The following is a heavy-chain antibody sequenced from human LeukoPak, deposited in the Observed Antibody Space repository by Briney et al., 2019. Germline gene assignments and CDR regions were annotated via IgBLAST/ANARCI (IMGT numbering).Heavy chain of an antibody. V-gene: IGHV3-66*01. Sequence: GGSLRLSCAASGFSVSRSYMNWVRQAPGRGLEWVSVIYSSGSAFYADSVKDRFITSRDNSKNTLFLQMNRLTGDDTAVYYCSRDTHDDFWSGFSETWGQGTLVTVSS. J-gene: IGHJ5*02. CDR2: IYSSGSA. CDR1: GFSVSRSY. D-gene: IGHD3-3*01. CDR3: SRDTHDDFWSGFSET.